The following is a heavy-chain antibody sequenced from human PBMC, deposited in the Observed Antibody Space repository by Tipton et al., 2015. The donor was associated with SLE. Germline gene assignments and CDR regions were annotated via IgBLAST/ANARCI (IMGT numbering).Heavy chain of an antibody. J-gene: IGHJ4*02. Sequence: SLRLSCAASGFTFSNYGIHWVRQAPGKGLEWVAFIRYDGSNKFYVDSVKGRFTVSRDNSKNTLYLQMNSLRSEDTAVYYCARYDFWSGYPTDYWGQGTLVTVSS. V-gene: IGHV3-30*02. D-gene: IGHD3-3*01. CDR2: IRYDGSNK. CDR3: ARYDFWSGYPTDY. CDR1: GFTFSNYG.